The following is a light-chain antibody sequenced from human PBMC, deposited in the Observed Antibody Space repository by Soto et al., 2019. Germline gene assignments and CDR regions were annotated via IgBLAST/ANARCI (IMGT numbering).Light chain of an antibody. CDR3: QELNSYPLIT. CDR2: AAS. J-gene: IGKJ5*01. Sequence: DIQVTQSHSTLSASVGDRVTITCRASQGISSYLAWYQQKPGKAPKLLIYAASTLQSGVPSRFSGSGSGTDFTLTISSLQPEDFATYYCQELNSYPLITFAQGTRLEIK. V-gene: IGKV1-9*01. CDR1: QGISSY.